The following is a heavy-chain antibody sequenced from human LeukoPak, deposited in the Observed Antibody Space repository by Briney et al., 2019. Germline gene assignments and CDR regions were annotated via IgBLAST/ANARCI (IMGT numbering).Heavy chain of an antibody. Sequence: SVKVSCKASGGTFSSYAISWVRQAPGQGLEWMGGIIPIFGTANYAQKFQGRVTITADESTSTAYMELSSLRSEDTAVYYCASSALEIYGGNYRESYYFDYWGQGTLVTVSS. CDR1: GGTFSSYA. CDR3: ASSALEIYGGNYRESYYFDY. D-gene: IGHD4-23*01. V-gene: IGHV1-69*13. J-gene: IGHJ4*02. CDR2: IIPIFGTA.